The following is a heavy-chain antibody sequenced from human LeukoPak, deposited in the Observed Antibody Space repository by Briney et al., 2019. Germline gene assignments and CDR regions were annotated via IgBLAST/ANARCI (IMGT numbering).Heavy chain of an antibody. J-gene: IGHJ4*02. CDR3: ASLYYYDSSGFDY. D-gene: IGHD3-22*01. Sequence: SETLSLTCAVYGGSFSGYCWSWIRQPPGKGLEWIGEINHSGSTNYNPSLKSRVTISVDTSKNQFSLKLSSVTAADTAVYYCASLYYYDSSGFDYWGQGTLVTVSS. V-gene: IGHV4-34*01. CDR1: GGSFSGYC. CDR2: INHSGST.